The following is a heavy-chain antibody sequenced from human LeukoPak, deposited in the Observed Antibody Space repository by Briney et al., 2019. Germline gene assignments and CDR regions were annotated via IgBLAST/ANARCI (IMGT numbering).Heavy chain of an antibody. CDR2: INHSGST. CDR1: GGSFSGYY. D-gene: IGHD5-18*01. CDR3: ARMDTAMVEGP. J-gene: IGHJ5*02. V-gene: IGHV4-34*01. Sequence: SETLSLTCAVYGGSFSGYYWSWIRQPPGKGLEWIGEINHSGSTNYNPSLKSRVTISVDTSKNQFSLQLSSVTAADTAVYFCARMDTAMVEGPWGQGTLVTVSS.